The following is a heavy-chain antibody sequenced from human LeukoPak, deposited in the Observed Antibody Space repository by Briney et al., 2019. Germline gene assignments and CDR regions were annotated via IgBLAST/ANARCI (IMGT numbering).Heavy chain of an antibody. CDR1: GYTFINYG. D-gene: IGHD1-26*01. Sequence: ASVKVSCKASGYTFINYGLTWVRLAPGPGIEWMGWISTYTGSTNYAQKLQGRVTMPTDPSTSTAYMDLRSLRSDDTAVSYCSRTVGATGAFDIGGQGTMVIVSS. V-gene: IGHV1-18*01. J-gene: IGHJ3*02. CDR2: ISTYTGST. CDR3: SRTVGATGAFDI.